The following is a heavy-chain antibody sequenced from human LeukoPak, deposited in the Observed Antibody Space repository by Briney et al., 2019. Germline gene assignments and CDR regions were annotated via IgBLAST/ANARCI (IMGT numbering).Heavy chain of an antibody. D-gene: IGHD1-1*01. CDR3: ARVRRGTALSFDY. CDR1: GGSISSGGYY. Sequence: SQTLSLTCTVSGGSISSGGYYWSWIRQHPGKGLEWIGYIYYSGSTYYNPSLKSRVTISVDTSKNQFSLKLSSVTAADTAVYYCARVRRGTALSFDYWGQGTLVTVSS. CDR2: IYYSGST. V-gene: IGHV4-31*03. J-gene: IGHJ4*02.